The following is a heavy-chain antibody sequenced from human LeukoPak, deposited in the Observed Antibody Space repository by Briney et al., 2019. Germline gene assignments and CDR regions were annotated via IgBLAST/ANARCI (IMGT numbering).Heavy chain of an antibody. Sequence: PSQTLSLTCAVSGGSISSGGYSWSWIRQPPGKGLEWIGYIHHSGSTYYNPSLKSRVTISVDRSKNQFSLKLSSVTAADTAVYYCASAQGAFDIWGQGTMVTVSS. CDR2: IHHSGST. V-gene: IGHV4-30-2*01. CDR3: ASAQGAFDI. CDR1: GGSISSGGYS. J-gene: IGHJ3*02.